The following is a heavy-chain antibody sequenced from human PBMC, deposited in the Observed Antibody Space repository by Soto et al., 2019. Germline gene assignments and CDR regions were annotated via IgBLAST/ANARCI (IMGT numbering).Heavy chain of an antibody. J-gene: IGHJ5*02. D-gene: IGHD6-13*01. CDR2: IFHSGST. CDR3: TRGGIGGQWFDP. Sequence: QVQLQESGPGLMKPSQTLSLTCNVSNGYINSGGFYWSSIRQHPGKGLEWIGYIFHSGSTLYNPSLNRRVSPSADTCQIQLSRNLRSGTVADTAVYYCTRGGIGGQWFDPWGQGILVTFSS. V-gene: IGHV4-31*03. CDR1: NGYINSGGFY.